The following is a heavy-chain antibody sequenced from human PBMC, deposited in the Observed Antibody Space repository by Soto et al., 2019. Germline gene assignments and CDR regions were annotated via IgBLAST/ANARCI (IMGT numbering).Heavy chain of an antibody. Sequence: SETLSLTCTVSGGSISSGDYYWSWIRQPPGKGLEWIGYIYYSGSTYYNPSLKSRVTISVDTSKNQFSLKLSSVTAADTAVYYCARARGYSYGYGYNWFDPWGQGTLVTV. D-gene: IGHD5-18*01. CDR3: ARARGYSYGYGYNWFDP. CDR2: IYYSGST. CDR1: GGSISSGDYY. V-gene: IGHV4-30-4*01. J-gene: IGHJ5*02.